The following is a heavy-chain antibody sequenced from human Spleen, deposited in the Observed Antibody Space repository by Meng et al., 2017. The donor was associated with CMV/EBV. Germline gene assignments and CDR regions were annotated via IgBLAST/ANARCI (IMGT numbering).Heavy chain of an antibody. Sequence: VKVSCKTSGSTFTSYDITWVRQAPGQGLEWMGWISAYCGNRNYAQKFQGRVTMTTDTSTSTAYMELRSLRSDDTAVYYCARVGYYDIFRTRYYYGMDVWGQGTTVTVSS. V-gene: IGHV1-18*01. CDR2: ISAYCGNR. CDR1: GSTFTSYD. D-gene: IGHD3-9*01. J-gene: IGHJ6*02. CDR3: ARVGYYDIFRTRYYYGMDV.